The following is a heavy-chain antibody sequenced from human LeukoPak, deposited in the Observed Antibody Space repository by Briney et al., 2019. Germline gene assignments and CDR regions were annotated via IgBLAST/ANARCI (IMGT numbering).Heavy chain of an antibody. D-gene: IGHD6-19*01. J-gene: IGHJ4*02. V-gene: IGHV1-2*02. Sequence: RASVKVSCKASGYIFINYAMNWVRQAPGQGLEWMGWINPNSGGTNYAQKFQGRVTMTRDTSISTAYMELSRLRSDDTAVYYCARDLGSGWYSDWGQGTLVTVSS. CDR3: ARDLGSGWYSD. CDR2: INPNSGGT. CDR1: GYIFINYA.